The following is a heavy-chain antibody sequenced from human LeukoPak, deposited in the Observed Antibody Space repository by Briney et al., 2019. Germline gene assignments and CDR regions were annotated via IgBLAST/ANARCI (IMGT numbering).Heavy chain of an antibody. CDR3: ARLAVAGTRFDY. D-gene: IGHD6-19*01. Sequence: ASVKVSCKASGYTXTSYGISGVRQAPGQGLEWMGWISAYNGNTNYAQKLQGRVTMTTDTSTSTAYMELRSLRSDDTAVYYCARLAVAGTRFDYWGQGTLVTVSS. V-gene: IGHV1-18*01. CDR2: ISAYNGNT. J-gene: IGHJ4*02. CDR1: GYTXTSYG.